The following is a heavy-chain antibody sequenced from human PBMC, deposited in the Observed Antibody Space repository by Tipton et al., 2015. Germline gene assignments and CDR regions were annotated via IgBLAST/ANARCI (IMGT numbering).Heavy chain of an antibody. CDR2: ISHGGNT. CDR1: GYSISSGYY. V-gene: IGHV4-38-2*01. Sequence: TLSLTCAVFGYSISSGYYWVWIRQPPGKGLEWIGTISHGGNTFYNPSLKSRVTISADTSKTQFSLRLSSVTAADTAVYYCACHDYDLLTRDYQTVDYWGQGTLVTVSS. D-gene: IGHD3-9*01. J-gene: IGHJ4*02. CDR3: ACHDYDLLTRDYQTVDY.